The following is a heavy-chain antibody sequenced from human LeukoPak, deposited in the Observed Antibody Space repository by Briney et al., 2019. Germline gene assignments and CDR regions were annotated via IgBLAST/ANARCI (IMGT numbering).Heavy chain of an antibody. CDR2: ISSSRSHI. V-gene: IGHV3-21*01. J-gene: IGHJ4*02. CDR3: ARPRVMGSRGPYLDY. CDR1: GFTFSSYS. D-gene: IGHD2-21*01. Sequence: GGSLRLSCAASGFTFSSYSMNWVRQAPGKGLEWVSSISSSRSHIYYADSVKGRFTISRDNAKNSLYLQMNSLRAEDTAVYYCARPRVMGSRGPYLDYWGQGTLVTVSS.